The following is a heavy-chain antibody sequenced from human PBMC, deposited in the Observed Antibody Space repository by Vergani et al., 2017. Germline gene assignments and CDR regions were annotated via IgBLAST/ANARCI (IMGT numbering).Heavy chain of an antibody. D-gene: IGHD6-13*01. CDR3: ARDSPQLNAFDI. V-gene: IGHV1-8*03. Sequence: QVQLVQSGAEVMQPGASVKVSCKTSGYIFTSDDIDWVRQAPGKGLEWMGWMNPNSGNTGYSHQFQGRVTITADESTSTAYMELSSLRSEDTAVYYCARDSPQLNAFDIWGQGTMVTVSS. J-gene: IGHJ3*02. CDR2: MNPNSGNT. CDR1: GYIFTSDD.